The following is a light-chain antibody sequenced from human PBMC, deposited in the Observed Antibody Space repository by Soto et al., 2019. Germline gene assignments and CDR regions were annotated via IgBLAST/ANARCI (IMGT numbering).Light chain of an antibody. J-gene: IGKJ1*01. CDR1: QSVLYSSNNKNY. Sequence: DIVMTQSPDSLAVSLGERATINCKSSQSVLYSSNNKNYLAWYQQKPGQPPKLLIYWASTRESGVPDRFSGSGSRTDYTLTISSRQAEDVAVYYCQQNYSTPWTFGQGSKVEIK. CDR2: WAS. CDR3: QQNYSTPWT. V-gene: IGKV4-1*01.